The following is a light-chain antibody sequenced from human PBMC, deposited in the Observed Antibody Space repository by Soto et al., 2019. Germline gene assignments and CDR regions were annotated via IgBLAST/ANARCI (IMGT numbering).Light chain of an antibody. J-gene: IGLJ1*01. CDR2: EVN. CDR1: SSDVGGYDY. V-gene: IGLV2-14*01. Sequence: VLAQPASVSGSPGQSITISCTGTSSDVGGYDYVSWYQLHPGKAPKLMVFEVNNRPSGVSYRFSGSKSGNTASLTISGLQAEDEADYFCSSYSISTAYLFGTGTKV. CDR3: SSYSISTAYL.